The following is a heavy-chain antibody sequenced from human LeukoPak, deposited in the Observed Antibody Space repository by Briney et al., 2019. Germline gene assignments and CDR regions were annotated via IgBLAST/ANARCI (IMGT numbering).Heavy chain of an antibody. CDR1: GFTFSSYE. CDR3: ASLRPRQQLVVDS. V-gene: IGHV3-48*03. CDR2: ISSSGSTK. D-gene: IGHD6-13*01. J-gene: IGHJ4*02. Sequence: GGSLRLSCEASGFTFSSYEMNWVRQAPGKGLEWVSYISSSGSTKYYADSVKGRFTISRDNAMHSLYLQMNSLRVEDTAAYYRASLRPRQQLVVDSWGQGTLVAVSS.